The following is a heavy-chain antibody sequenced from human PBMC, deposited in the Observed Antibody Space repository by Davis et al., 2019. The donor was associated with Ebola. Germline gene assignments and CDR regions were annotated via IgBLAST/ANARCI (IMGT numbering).Heavy chain of an antibody. D-gene: IGHD5-18*01. V-gene: IGHV3-74*01. CDR1: GFTFSSYW. Sequence: HTGGSLRLSCAASGFTFSSYWMHWVRQAPGKGLVWVSRINSDGSSTSYADSVKGRFTISRDNSKNTLYLQMNSLRAEDTAVYYCARDVLGYSYGYALIGYWGQGTLVTVSS. CDR3: ARDVLGYSYGYALIGY. CDR2: INSDGSST. J-gene: IGHJ4*02.